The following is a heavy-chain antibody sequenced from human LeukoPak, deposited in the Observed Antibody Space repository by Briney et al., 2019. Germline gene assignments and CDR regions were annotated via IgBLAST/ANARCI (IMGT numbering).Heavy chain of an antibody. CDR3: ARASGDYDILTGWGDY. D-gene: IGHD3-9*01. V-gene: IGHV1-46*01. CDR2: INPSGGST. CDR1: GYTFTSYY. J-gene: IGHJ4*02. Sequence: ASVKVSCKASGYTFTSYYMHWVRQAPGQGLVWMGIINPSGGSTSYAQKFQGRVTMTRDTSTSTVYMELSSLRSEDTAVYYCARASGDYDILTGWGDYWGQGTLVTVSS.